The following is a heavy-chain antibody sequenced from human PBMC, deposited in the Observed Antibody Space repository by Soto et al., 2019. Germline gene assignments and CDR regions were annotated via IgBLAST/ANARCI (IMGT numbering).Heavy chain of an antibody. CDR1: GGSISSSSYY. V-gene: IGHV4-39*01. CDR3: ARKIYDSSGYYYAY. Sequence: QMQLQESGPGLVKPSETLSLTCTVSGGSISSSSYYWGWIRQPPGQGREWLGTIYSLGNTYYTPSLKSRVTSSVDKSKSQLFLKLSSVTAPDTAVYYCARKIYDSSGYYYAYWGQGPLVTVSS. CDR2: IYSLGNT. J-gene: IGHJ4*02. D-gene: IGHD3-22*01.